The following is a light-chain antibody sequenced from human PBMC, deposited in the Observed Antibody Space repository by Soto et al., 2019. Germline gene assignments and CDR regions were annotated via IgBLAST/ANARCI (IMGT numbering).Light chain of an antibody. V-gene: IGKV3-20*01. J-gene: IGKJ1*01. Sequence: EIVLTQSPGTLSLSPGEKATLSCRASQSVSSYLAWYQQKPGQAPRLLIYGSSTRLTGIPDRFRGVGSGTDFTLTISRLDPEDLAVYYCQQYNNSPRTCGQGTKVEIK. CDR2: GSS. CDR3: QQYNNSPRT. CDR1: QSVSSY.